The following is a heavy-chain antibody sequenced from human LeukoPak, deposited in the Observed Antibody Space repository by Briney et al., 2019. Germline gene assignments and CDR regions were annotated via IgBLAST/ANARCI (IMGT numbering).Heavy chain of an antibody. Sequence: GTLSLTCAVSGGSISSSNWWSWVRQAPGKGLEWVSVIYSGGSTYYADSVKGRFTISRDNSKNTLYLQMNSLRAEDTAVYYCARSPRGNYYGMDVWGQGTTVTVSS. J-gene: IGHJ6*02. CDR2: IYSGGST. CDR3: ARSPRGNYYGMDV. D-gene: IGHD3-16*01. CDR1: GGSISSSNW. V-gene: IGHV3-66*01.